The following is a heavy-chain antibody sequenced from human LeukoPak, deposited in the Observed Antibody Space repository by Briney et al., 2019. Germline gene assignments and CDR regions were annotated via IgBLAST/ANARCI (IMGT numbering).Heavy chain of an antibody. V-gene: IGHV3-48*04. CDR2: ISSSGSTI. CDR3: AELGISMILGV. J-gene: IGHJ6*04. D-gene: IGHD3-22*01. CDR1: GFTFTTYW. Sequence: GESLRLSCAASGFTFTTYWMSWVRQAPGKGLEWVSYISSSGSTIYYADSVKGRFTISRDNAKNSLYLQMNSVRAEDTAVYYCAELGISMILGVWGKGTTVTISS.